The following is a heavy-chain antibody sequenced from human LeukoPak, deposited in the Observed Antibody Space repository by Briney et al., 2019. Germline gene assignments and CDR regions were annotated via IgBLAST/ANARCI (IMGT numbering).Heavy chain of an antibody. CDR3: AKSGGFGGSPYYDY. CDR1: GFGFSSYD. D-gene: IGHD2-15*01. J-gene: IGHJ4*02. CDR2: ISESDGST. V-gene: IGHV3-23*01. Sequence: PGGSLRLSCAASGFGFSSYDMCWVRQAPGKGLEWVSGISESDGSTYYPGSVKGRFTISRDNSRNTLYLQMNSLRADDTAVYFCAKSGGFGGSPYYDYWGQGALVTVSS.